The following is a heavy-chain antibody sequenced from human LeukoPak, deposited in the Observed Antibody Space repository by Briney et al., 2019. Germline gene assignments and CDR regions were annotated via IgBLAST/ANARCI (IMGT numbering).Heavy chain of an antibody. CDR2: IHLSGST. CDR3: ARHSHGSGVTTCFDY. V-gene: IGHV4-4*07. D-gene: IGHD3-10*01. CDR1: NGSISSYY. J-gene: IGHJ4*02. Sequence: SETLSLICTVSNGSISSYYWSWIRQPAGKGLEWIGRIHLSGSTNYNPSLENRVSMSVDTSKKQVSLKLTSVTAADTAVYYCARHSHGSGVTTCFDYWGQGTLVTVSS.